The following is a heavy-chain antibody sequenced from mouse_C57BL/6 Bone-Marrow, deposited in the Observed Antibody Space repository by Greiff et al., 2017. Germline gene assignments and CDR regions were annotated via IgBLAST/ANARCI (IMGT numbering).Heavy chain of an antibody. Sequence: EVQLQQSVAELVRPGASVKLSCTASGFYIKNTYMHWVKQRPEQGLEWIGRIDPANGNTKYAPKFQGKATLTADTPSTTAYLQFTSLTSEYTAIYYWATYNNYEFAYWGQGTLVTVSA. D-gene: IGHD2-5*01. CDR2: IDPANGNT. CDR3: ATYNNYEFAY. V-gene: IGHV14-3*01. CDR1: GFYIKNTY. J-gene: IGHJ3*01.